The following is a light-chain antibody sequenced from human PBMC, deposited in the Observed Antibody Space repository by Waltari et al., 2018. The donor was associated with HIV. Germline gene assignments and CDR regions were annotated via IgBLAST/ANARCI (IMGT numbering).Light chain of an antibody. CDR2: EVS. V-gene: IGLV2-23*02. J-gene: IGLJ2*01. CDR1: RSDVGGYNL. CDR3: CAYAGSTTYVI. Sequence: QSALPQPASVSGSPGQSITISCTGTRSDVGGYNLVPWYQQHPGKAPKLMIYEVSKRPSGVSNRFSCSKSGNTASLTISGLQAEDEAEYYCCAYAGSTTYVIFGGGTKLTVL.